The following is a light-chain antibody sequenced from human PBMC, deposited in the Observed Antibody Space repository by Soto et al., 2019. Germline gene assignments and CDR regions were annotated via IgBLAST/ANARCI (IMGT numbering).Light chain of an antibody. CDR1: QGINDY. Sequence: DIQLTQSPSFLSASVGDRVTITCRASQGINDYLAWYQQKPGKAPKLLIYAASTLQSEVPSRFSGSASGTEFTLTISSLQPEDFATYYCQQFNTYPLTLGGGTKVEVK. V-gene: IGKV1-9*01. J-gene: IGKJ4*01. CDR3: QQFNTYPLT. CDR2: AAS.